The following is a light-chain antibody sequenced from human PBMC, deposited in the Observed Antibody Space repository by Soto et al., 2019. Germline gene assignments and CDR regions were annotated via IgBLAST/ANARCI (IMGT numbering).Light chain of an antibody. CDR2: KAS. Sequence: DIQMTQSPSTLSASVGDRVTITCRASQSISSRLAWYQQKPGKAPKLLIYKASSLESGVPSRFSGSGSGTEFTLSITSLQRDDFATYYCQQYNSFSPYTLGQGTKLEIK. CDR3: QQYNSFSPYT. CDR1: QSISSR. V-gene: IGKV1-5*03. J-gene: IGKJ2*01.